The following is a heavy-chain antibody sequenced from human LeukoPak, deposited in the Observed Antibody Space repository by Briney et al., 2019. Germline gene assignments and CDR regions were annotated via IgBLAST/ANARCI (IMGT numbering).Heavy chain of an antibody. CDR1: GFTFSSYS. Sequence: GGSLRLSCAASGFTFSSYSMNWVRQAPGKGLEWVSSISSSSSYICYADSVKGRFTISRDNAKNSLYLQMNSLRAEDTAVYYCAREEDSSGYGPLDYWGQGTLVTVSS. V-gene: IGHV3-21*01. D-gene: IGHD3-22*01. J-gene: IGHJ4*02. CDR3: AREEDSSGYGPLDY. CDR2: ISSSSSYI.